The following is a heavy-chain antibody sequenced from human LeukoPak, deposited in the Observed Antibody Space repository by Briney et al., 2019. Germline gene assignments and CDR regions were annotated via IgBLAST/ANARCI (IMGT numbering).Heavy chain of an antibody. J-gene: IGHJ5*02. CDR2: IYYSGST. CDR1: GGSISSYY. Sequence: SETLSLTCTISGGSISSYYWSWIRQPPGKGLEWIGYIYYSGSTNYNPSLKSRVTILVDTSKNQFSLKLSSVTAADTAVYYCARDIAVVGSWFDPWGQGTLVTVSS. CDR3: ARDIAVVGSWFDP. D-gene: IGHD6-13*01. V-gene: IGHV4-59*12.